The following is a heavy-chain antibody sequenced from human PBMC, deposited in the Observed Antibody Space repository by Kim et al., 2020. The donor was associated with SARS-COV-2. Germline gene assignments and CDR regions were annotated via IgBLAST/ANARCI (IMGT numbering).Heavy chain of an antibody. V-gene: IGHV4-39*02. CDR3: ARDIRGALRGIVVVPAATFDP. CDR2: IYYSGST. D-gene: IGHD2-2*01. Sequence: SEPLSLTCTVSGGSISSSSYYWGWIRQPPGKGLEWIGSIYYSGSTYYNPSLKSRVTISVDTSKNQFSLKLSSVTAADTAVYYCARDIRGALRGIVVVPAATFDPWGQGTLVTVSS. J-gene: IGHJ5*02. CDR1: GGSISSSSYY.